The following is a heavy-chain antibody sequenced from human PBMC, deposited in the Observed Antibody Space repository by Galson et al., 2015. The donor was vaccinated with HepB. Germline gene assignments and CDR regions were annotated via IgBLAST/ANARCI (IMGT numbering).Heavy chain of an antibody. CDR1: GFTLGPYH. CDR3: AREAPPDSMMYGAVVPAYYYHYGMDL. D-gene: IGHD3/OR15-3a*01. J-gene: IGHJ6*02. V-gene: IGHV3-21*01. Sequence: SLRLSCAASGFTLGPYHMNWVRQAPGKGLAWVSSISSRYNYIYYSDSVRGRFTISRDTAKNSLFLQMNSLRAEDTAVYYCAREAPPDSMMYGAVVPAYYYHYGMDLWGQGTTVTVSS. CDR2: ISSRYNYI.